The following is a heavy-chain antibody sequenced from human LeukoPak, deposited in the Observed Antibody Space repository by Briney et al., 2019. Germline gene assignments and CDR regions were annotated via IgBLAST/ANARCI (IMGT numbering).Heavy chain of an antibody. V-gene: IGHV3-48*01. J-gene: IGHJ3*02. CDR3: ARAGCGWVLTPCDAFDI. CDR2: ISWSSSTI. D-gene: IGHD2-15*01. CDR1: GFSFSSYS. Sequence: PPGGSLRLSCAASGFSFSSYSMNWVRQAPGKGLEWVSYISWSSSTIHHADSVKGRFTISRDNAKNSLYLQMNSLRAEDTAVYYCARAGCGWVLTPCDAFDIWGQGTMVTVSS.